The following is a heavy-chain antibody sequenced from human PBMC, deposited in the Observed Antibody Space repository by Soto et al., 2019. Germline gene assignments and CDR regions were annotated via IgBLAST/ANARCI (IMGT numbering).Heavy chain of an antibody. CDR3: ARDLVTTVTNGAGMDV. V-gene: IGHV4-30-4*01. D-gene: IGHD4-17*01. CDR1: GGSISSGDYY. Sequence: QVQLQESGPGLVKPSQTLSLTCTVSGGSISSGDYYWSWIRQPPGKGLEWIGYIYYSGSTYYNPSLKRRVTISXXTXKXXCSLKLSSVTAADTAVYYCARDLVTTVTNGAGMDVWGQGTTVPVSS. CDR2: IYYSGST. J-gene: IGHJ6*02.